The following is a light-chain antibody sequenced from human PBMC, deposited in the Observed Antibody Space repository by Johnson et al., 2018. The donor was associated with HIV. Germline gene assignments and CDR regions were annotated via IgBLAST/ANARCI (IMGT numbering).Light chain of an antibody. CDR2: ENN. CDR3: GTWDSSLYVFV. J-gene: IGLJ1*01. Sequence: QSVLTQPPSVSAAPGQKVTISCSGSSSNIGNNYVSWYQQLPGTAPKLLIYENNKRPSGIPDRFSGSKSATSANLAITGLHTGDEADYYCGTWDSSLYVFVFGSGTKVTVL. V-gene: IGLV1-51*02. CDR1: SSNIGNNY.